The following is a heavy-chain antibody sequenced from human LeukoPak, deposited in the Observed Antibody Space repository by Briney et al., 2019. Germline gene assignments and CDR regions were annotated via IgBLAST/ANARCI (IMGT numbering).Heavy chain of an antibody. V-gene: IGHV3-9*01. J-gene: IGHJ4*02. Sequence: PGGSLRLSCAASGFTFGEFAMHWVRQPPGKGLEWSSGISWNSVRTDYADSVKGRFTISRDNAENSLYLQINSLRPEDTALYYCARLSSRWGDTYCKFDNWGQGTLVTVSS. CDR3: ARLSSRWGDTYCKFDN. CDR1: GFTFGEFA. D-gene: IGHD2/OR15-2a*01. CDR2: ISWNSVRT.